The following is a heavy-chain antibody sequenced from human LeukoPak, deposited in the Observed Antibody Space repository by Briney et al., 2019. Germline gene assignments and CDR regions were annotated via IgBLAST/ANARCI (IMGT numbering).Heavy chain of an antibody. CDR3: AREGHTAMAKTPFDY. V-gene: IGHV4-4*07. CDR1: GGSISSYY. CDR2: IYTSGST. Sequence: PSETLSLTCTVSGGSISSYYWSWIRQPAGKGLEWIGRIYTSGSTNYNPSLKSRVTMSVDTSKNQFSLKLSSVTAADTAVYYCAREGHTAMAKTPFDYWGQGTLATVSS. D-gene: IGHD5-18*01. J-gene: IGHJ4*02.